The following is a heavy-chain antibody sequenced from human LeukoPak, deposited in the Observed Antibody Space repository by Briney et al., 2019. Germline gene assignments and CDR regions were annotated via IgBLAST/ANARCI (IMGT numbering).Heavy chain of an antibody. J-gene: IGHJ6*03. CDR2: IYTSGST. CDR3: ARVPRSYYYYYYMDV. CDR1: GGSISSGSYY. V-gene: IGHV4-61*02. Sequence: SQTLSLTCTVSGGSISSGSYYWSWIRQPAGKGLEWIGRIYTSGSTNYNPSLKSRVTISVDTSKNQFSLKLSSVTAADTAVYYCARVPRSYYYYYYMDVWGKGTTVTVSS.